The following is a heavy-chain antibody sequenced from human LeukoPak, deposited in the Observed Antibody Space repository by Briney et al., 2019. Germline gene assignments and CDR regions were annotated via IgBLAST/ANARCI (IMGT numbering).Heavy chain of an antibody. CDR2: ISSNGGST. V-gene: IGHV3-64*01. J-gene: IGHJ4*02. CDR3: ASFDILTGSY. Sequence: GGSLRLSCAASGFTFDDYGMSWVRQAPGKGLEYVSAISSNGGSTYYANSVKGRFTISRDNSKNTLYLQMGSLRAEDMAVYYCASFDILTGSYWGQGTLVTVSS. D-gene: IGHD3-9*01. CDR1: GFTFDDYG.